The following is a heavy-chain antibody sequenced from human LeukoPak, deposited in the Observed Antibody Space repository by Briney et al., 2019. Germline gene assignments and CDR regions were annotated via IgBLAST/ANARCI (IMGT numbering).Heavy chain of an antibody. CDR3: ARQVAARHNWFDP. D-gene: IGHD6-6*01. J-gene: IGHJ5*02. CDR1: GGSISSYY. Sequence: SETLSLNCTVSGGSISSYYWSWIRQPPGKGLEWIGYIYYSGSTNYNPSLKSRVTISVDTSKNQFSLKLSSVTAADTAVYYCARQVAARHNWFDPWGQGTLVTVSS. V-gene: IGHV4-59*08. CDR2: IYYSGST.